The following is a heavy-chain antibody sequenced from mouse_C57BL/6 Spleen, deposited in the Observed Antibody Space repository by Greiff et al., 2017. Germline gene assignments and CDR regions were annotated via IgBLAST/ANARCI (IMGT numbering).Heavy chain of an antibody. Sequence: QVQLKQSGAELVKPGASVKLSCKASGYTFTEYTIHWVKQRSGQGLEWIGWFYPGSGSIKYNEKFKDKATLTADKSSSTVYMELSRLTSEDSAVYFCARHEDNDGYYFYYAMDYWGQGTSVTVSS. CDR1: GYTFTEYT. CDR3: ARHEDNDGYYFYYAMDY. V-gene: IGHV1-62-2*01. D-gene: IGHD2-3*01. J-gene: IGHJ4*01. CDR2: FYPGSGSI.